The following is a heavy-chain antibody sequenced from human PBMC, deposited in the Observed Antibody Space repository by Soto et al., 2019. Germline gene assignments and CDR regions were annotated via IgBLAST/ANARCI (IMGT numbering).Heavy chain of an antibody. V-gene: IGHV1-69*01. Sequence: QVQLVQSGAEVKKPGSSVKVSCKASGGTFSSYAISWVRQAPGQGLEWMGGIIPIFGTANYAQKFQGRVTITTDESTSTAYKELSSLRSEDTAVYYCARGLRPMGYSGYDSRYWGQGTLVTVSS. CDR3: ARGLRPMGYSGYDSRY. J-gene: IGHJ4*02. CDR1: GGTFSSYA. CDR2: IIPIFGTA. D-gene: IGHD5-12*01.